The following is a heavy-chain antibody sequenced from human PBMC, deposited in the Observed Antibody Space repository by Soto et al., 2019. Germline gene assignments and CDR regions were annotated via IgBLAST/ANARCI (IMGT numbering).Heavy chain of an antibody. CDR3: ASDIGVGP. V-gene: IGHV4-30-4*01. J-gene: IGHJ5*02. CDR2: MYDSGST. CDR1: GGSISSGGYY. D-gene: IGHD2-8*01. Sequence: QVQLQESGPGLVKPSQTLSLTCTVSGGSISSGGYYWSGIRQPPGKGLEWIGYMYDSGSTYYNSSLKSRVNITLDTSKNQFSLKLTSVTAADTAVYYCASDIGVGPWGQGTLVTVSS.